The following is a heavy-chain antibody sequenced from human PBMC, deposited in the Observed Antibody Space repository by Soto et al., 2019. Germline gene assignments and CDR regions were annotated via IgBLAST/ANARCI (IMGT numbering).Heavy chain of an antibody. Sequence: PGVSLRLSCTASGFTFGDYDMSWFRQAPGKGLEWVGIIRSKAYVETTECAASVTGRFTISRDDSMSIAYLQMNSLKTEDTAVYYCSRGEDSYGRPLMDVWGQGTTVTVSS. CDR2: IRSKAYVETT. V-gene: IGHV3-49*03. J-gene: IGHJ6*02. CDR1: GFTFGDYD. CDR3: SRGEDSYGRPLMDV. D-gene: IGHD3-10*01.